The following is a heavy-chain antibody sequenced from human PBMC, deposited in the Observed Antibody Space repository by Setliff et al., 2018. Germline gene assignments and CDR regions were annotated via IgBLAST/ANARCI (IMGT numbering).Heavy chain of an antibody. Sequence: ASVKVSCKASGYTFTNYGITWVRQAPGQGLERMGWIFPKTGNTNYAYKVQGRVTMTTDTSTATAYMELRSLTSDDTAVYYCSTLVRFCTTSTCQGASASEHWGQGTLVTVSS. J-gene: IGHJ4*02. CDR2: IFPKTGNT. CDR3: STLVRFCTTSTCQGASASEH. CDR1: GYTFTNYG. V-gene: IGHV1-18*01. D-gene: IGHD2-8*01.